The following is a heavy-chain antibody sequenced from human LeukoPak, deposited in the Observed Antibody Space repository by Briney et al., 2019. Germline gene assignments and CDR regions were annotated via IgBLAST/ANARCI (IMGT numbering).Heavy chain of an antibody. CDR1: GGSISDYF. CDR3: ARRGYYMDV. Sequence: SETLSLTCTVSGGSISDYFWSWIRQPPGKGLEWIGYVYNSVNTNYNPSLKSRVTISVDTSKNQFSLKLSSVTAADTAVYYCARRGYYMDVWGKGITVTVSS. CDR2: VYNSVNT. V-gene: IGHV4-59*01. J-gene: IGHJ6*03.